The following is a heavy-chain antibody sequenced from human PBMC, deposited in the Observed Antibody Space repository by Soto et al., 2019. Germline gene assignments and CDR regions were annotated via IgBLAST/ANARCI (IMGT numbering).Heavy chain of an antibody. Sequence: QLQLQESGPGLVKPSETLSLTCTVSGGSISSSSYYWGWIRQPPGKGLEWIGSIYYSGTTYNNPSLKSRVTISVDTSKNQFSLKLSSVTAADTAVYYCARQGYYGSGSLVWFDPWGQGTLVTVSS. CDR3: ARQGYYGSGSLVWFDP. J-gene: IGHJ5*02. CDR2: IYYSGTT. CDR1: GGSISSSSYY. V-gene: IGHV4-39*01. D-gene: IGHD3-10*01.